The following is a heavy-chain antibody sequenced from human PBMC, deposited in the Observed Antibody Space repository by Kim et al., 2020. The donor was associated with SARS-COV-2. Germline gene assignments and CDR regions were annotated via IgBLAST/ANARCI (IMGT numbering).Heavy chain of an antibody. V-gene: IGHV3-30*01. J-gene: IGHJ4*02. CDR3: ARDVVDGIAVAGSIDY. D-gene: IGHD6-19*01. Sequence: VKGRFTTSRDNSKNTLYLQMNSLRAEDTAVYYCARDVVDGIAVAGSIDYWGQGTLVTVSS.